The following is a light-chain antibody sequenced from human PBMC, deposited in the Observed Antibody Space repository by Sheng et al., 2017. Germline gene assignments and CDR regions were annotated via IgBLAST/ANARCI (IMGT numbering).Light chain of an antibody. Sequence: SYELTQQPSVSVSPGQTASITCSGDKLGDKYVCWYQQKSGQSPVLVVYQDNKQPSGVPERFSGSNSGNTATLTISGTQAMDEADYYCQAWDSNIAVFGGGTKLTVL. CDR2: QDN. V-gene: IGLV3-1*01. J-gene: IGLJ3*02. CDR3: QAWDSNIAV. CDR1: KLGDKY.